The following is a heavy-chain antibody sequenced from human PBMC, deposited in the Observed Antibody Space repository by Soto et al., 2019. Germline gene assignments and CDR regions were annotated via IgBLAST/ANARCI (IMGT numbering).Heavy chain of an antibody. J-gene: IGHJ4*02. Sequence: PGGSLRLSCAASGFMFSRSGMTWVRRAPGMRLESVAGIGGSGRNTYYADSVKGRFTISRDNSKNTLFLQMNSLRDEDTAIYYCAKDGLSDSPSAIDYWGQGTLVTVSS. V-gene: IGHV3-23*01. CDR3: AKDGLSDSPSAIDY. D-gene: IGHD6-13*01. CDR1: GFMFSRSG. CDR2: IGGSGRNT.